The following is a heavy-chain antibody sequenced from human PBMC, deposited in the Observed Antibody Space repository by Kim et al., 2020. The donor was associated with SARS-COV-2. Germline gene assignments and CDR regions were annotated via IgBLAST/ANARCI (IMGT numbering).Heavy chain of an antibody. J-gene: IGHJ4*02. CDR2: IRTKPNNYAT. CDR1: GFPFNGSA. D-gene: IGHD5-12*01. Sequence: GGSLRLSCVASGFPFNGSAMHWVRQAPGKGLEWVGRIRTKPNNYATSYSASVTGRFTISRDDSKNTSYLQMNSLRTDDTAVYYCTTFGALSGYDRSDFWGQGTLVTVST. V-gene: IGHV3-73*01. CDR3: TTFGALSGYDRSDF.